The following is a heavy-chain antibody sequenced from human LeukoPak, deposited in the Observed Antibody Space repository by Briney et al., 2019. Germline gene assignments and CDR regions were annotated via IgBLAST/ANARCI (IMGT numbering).Heavy chain of an antibody. CDR3: AKHVGYCSSASCSFDY. CDR1: GFTFTSFA. Sequence: GGSLRLSCAASGFTFTSFAMSWVRQTPGKGGGWVSAICGGDGSTYYADSVKGRVTISRDNSKNTLFLQMNSLRAEDTAVYYCAKHVGYCSSASCSFDYWGQGTLVTVAS. V-gene: IGHV3-23*01. J-gene: IGHJ4*02. CDR2: ICGGDGST. D-gene: IGHD2-2*01.